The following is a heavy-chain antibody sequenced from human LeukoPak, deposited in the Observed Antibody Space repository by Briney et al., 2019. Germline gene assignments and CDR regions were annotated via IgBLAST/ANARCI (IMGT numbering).Heavy chain of an antibody. J-gene: IGHJ5*02. V-gene: IGHV4-39*01. CDR1: GGSISSSDYY. D-gene: IGHD3-10*01. CDR3: ARHLYGSGSLNWFDP. Sequence: PSETLSLTCTVSGGSISSSDYYWGWIRQPPGKGLGWIGCIYYSGSTYYNPSLKSRVTISVDTSKNQFSLKLSSVTAADTAVYYCARHLYGSGSLNWFDPWGQGTLVTVSS. CDR2: IYYSGST.